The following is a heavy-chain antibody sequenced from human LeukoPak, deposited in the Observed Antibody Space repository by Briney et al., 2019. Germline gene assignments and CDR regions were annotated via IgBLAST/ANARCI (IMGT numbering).Heavy chain of an antibody. CDR1: GYTLTGYY. CDR3: ARVISNYYYYGMDV. D-gene: IGHD2-21*01. Sequence: ASVKVSCKASGYTLTGYYMHWVRQAPGQGLEWMGWINPNSGGTNYAQKFQGRVTMTRDTSISTAYMELSRLRSDDTAVYYCARVISNYYYYGMDVWGQGTTVTVSS. V-gene: IGHV1-2*02. CDR2: INPNSGGT. J-gene: IGHJ6*02.